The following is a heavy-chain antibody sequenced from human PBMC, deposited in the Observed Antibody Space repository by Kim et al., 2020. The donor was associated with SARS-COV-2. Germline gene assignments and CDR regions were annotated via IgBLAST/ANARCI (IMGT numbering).Heavy chain of an antibody. CDR2: INHSGST. Sequence: SETLSLTCAVYGGSFSGYYWSWIRQPPGKGLEWIGEINHSGSTNYNPSLKSRVTISVDTSKNQFSLKLSSVTAADTAVYYCARGRRVQQLVRGFFDYWGQGTLVTVSS. D-gene: IGHD6-13*01. CDR1: GGSFSGYY. CDR3: ARGRRVQQLVRGFFDY. J-gene: IGHJ4*02. V-gene: IGHV4-34*01.